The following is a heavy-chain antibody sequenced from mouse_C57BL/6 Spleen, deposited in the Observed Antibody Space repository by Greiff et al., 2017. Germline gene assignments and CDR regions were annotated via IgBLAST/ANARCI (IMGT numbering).Heavy chain of an antibody. CDR3: AYYALRGEYYFDY. Sequence: VQLQQPGAELVRPGTSVKLSCKASGYTFTSYWMHWVKQRPGQGLEWIGVIDPSDSYTTYNQKFKGKATLTVDTSSSTDYMQLSSLTSEDSAVYYCAYYALRGEYYFDYWGQGTTLTVSS. V-gene: IGHV1-59*01. CDR1: GYTFTSYW. D-gene: IGHD2-1*01. CDR2: IDPSDSYT. J-gene: IGHJ2*01.